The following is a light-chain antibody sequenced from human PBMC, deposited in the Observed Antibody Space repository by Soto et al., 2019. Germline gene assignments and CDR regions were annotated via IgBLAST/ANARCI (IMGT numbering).Light chain of an antibody. J-gene: IGKJ5*01. CDR3: QQYKSWPPIT. CDR2: GAS. V-gene: IGKV3-15*01. Sequence: EIVLTQSPGTLSLSPGERSTLSCMAIQSVSTNLAWYQQKPGQSPSLLIYGASTRATGVPDRFSGTGSGTEFTLTISSLKSEDYAVYYCQQYKSWPPITFGQGTRLEIK. CDR1: QSVSTN.